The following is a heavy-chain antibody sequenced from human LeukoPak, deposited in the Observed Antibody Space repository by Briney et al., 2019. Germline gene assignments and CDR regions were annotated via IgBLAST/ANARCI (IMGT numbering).Heavy chain of an antibody. CDR2: IIPILGIA. V-gene: IGHV1-69*04. CDR3: ARGSMTTVVTENWFDP. D-gene: IGHD4-23*01. J-gene: IGHJ5*02. CDR1: GGTFSSYA. Sequence: SVKVSCKASGGTFSSYAISWVRQAPGQGLEWMGRIIPILGIANYAQKFQGRVTTTADKSTSTAYMELSSLRSEDTAVYYCARGSMTTVVTENWFDPWGQGTLVTVSS.